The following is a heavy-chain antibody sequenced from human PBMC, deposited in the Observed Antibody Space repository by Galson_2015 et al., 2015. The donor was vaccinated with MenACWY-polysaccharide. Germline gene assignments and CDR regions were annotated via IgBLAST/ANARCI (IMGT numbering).Heavy chain of an antibody. Sequence: SVKVSCKASGYTFTAHYIHWVRQAPGQGLGWMGWVHPTGTATDYAQKFQGRVMMTTASSISTAHMELSSLSSDDTAVYYCARGIQTYYNGMDVWGQGTTITVSS. J-gene: IGHJ6*02. D-gene: IGHD5-18*01. CDR3: ARGIQTYYNGMDV. CDR2: VHPTGTAT. CDR1: GYTFTAHY. V-gene: IGHV1-2*02.